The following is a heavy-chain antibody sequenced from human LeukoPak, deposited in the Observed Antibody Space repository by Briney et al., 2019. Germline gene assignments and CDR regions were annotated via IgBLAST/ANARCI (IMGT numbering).Heavy chain of an antibody. CDR1: GFTFSSYG. J-gene: IGHJ4*02. CDR2: IWYDGSNK. V-gene: IGHV3-33*06. Sequence: GVSLRLSCAASGFTFSSYGMHWVRQAPGKGLEWVAVIWYDGSNKYYADSVKGRFTISRDNSKNTLYLQMNSLRAEDTAVYYCAKALPDGSYYSFDYWGQGTLVTVSS. D-gene: IGHD1-26*01. CDR3: AKALPDGSYYSFDY.